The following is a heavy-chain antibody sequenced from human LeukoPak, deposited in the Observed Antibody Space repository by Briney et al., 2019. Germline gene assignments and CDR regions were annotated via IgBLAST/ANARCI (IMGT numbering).Heavy chain of an antibody. D-gene: IGHD4-11*01. V-gene: IGHV1-69*04. Sequence: SVKVSCKASGGTFSSYAISWVRQAPGQGLEWMGRIIPIFGIADYAQKFQGRVTITADKSTSTAYMELSSLRSEDTAVYYCAREVVTTNRNWFDPWGQGTLVTVSS. CDR1: GGTFSSYA. CDR2: IIPIFGIA. CDR3: AREVVTTNRNWFDP. J-gene: IGHJ5*02.